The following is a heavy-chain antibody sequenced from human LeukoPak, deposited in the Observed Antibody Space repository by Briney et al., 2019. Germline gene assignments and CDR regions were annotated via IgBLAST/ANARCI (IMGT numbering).Heavy chain of an antibody. J-gene: IGHJ4*02. Sequence: PGGSLRLSCAASGFTFSSYAMSWVRQAPGKGLEWVSAISGSGGSTYYADSVKGRFTISRDNSKNTLYLQMNSLRAEDTAVYYCAKEVYLVYCSSTTCITFDYWGQGTLVTVSS. CDR3: AKEVYLVYCSSTTCITFDY. V-gene: IGHV3-23*01. CDR2: ISGSGGST. CDR1: GFTFSSYA. D-gene: IGHD2-2*01.